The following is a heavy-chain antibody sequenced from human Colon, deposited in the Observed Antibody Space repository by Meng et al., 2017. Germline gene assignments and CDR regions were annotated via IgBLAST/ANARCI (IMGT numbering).Heavy chain of an antibody. D-gene: IGHD5-24*01. CDR2: VHHSGVS. J-gene: IGHJ3*02. CDR1: GDSISSGVYY. CDR3: ARLCPQEMASFAFDI. V-gene: IGHV4-39*07. Sequence: SETLSLTCSVSGDSISSGVYYWGWFRQPPGKGLEWIGSVHHSGVSYYSPALKRRVTISLDTSDNHFSLKLTSVTAADTAMYYCARLCPQEMASFAFDIWGPGTMVTVSS.